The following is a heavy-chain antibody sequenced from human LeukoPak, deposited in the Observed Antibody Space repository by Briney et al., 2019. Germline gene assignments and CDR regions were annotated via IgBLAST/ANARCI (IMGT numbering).Heavy chain of an antibody. CDR2: INWNGGST. J-gene: IGHJ4*02. CDR3: ARNGDGVGATNFDN. Sequence: GGSLRLSCAASGFTFHDYGMSWVRQAPGKGLEWASGINWNGGSTSYADSVKGRFTISRDNAKNSLYLQMNSLRAEDTALYYCARNGDGVGATNFDNWGQGIMVTVSS. CDR1: GFTFHDYG. V-gene: IGHV3-20*04. D-gene: IGHD1-26*01.